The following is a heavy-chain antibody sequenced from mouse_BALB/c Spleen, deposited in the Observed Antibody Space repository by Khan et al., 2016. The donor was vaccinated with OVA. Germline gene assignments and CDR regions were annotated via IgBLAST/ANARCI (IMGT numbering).Heavy chain of an antibody. J-gene: IGHJ4*01. Sequence: QVTLKESGPEILQPSQTLSLTCSFSGFSLSTSGMGVSWIRQPSGKGLEWLAHIYWDDDKRSNPSLKSRLTISKDTSGKQVFLKITSVDTADTATYYCARKFTTYDYAMDYWGQGTSVTVSS. CDR2: IYWDDDK. CDR3: ARKFTTYDYAMDY. CDR1: GFSLSTSGMG. V-gene: IGHV8-12*01. D-gene: IGHD2-12*01.